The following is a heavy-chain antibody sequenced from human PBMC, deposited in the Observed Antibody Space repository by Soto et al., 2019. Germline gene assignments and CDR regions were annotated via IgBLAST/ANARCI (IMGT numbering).Heavy chain of an antibody. V-gene: IGHV3-48*02. D-gene: IGHD6-13*01. J-gene: IGHJ6*02. CDR1: GFTFSSYS. CDR2: ISSSSSTI. Sequence: GGSLRLSCAASGFTFSSYSMNWVRQAPGKGLEWVSYISSSSSTIYYADSVKGRFTISRDNAKNSLYLQMNSLRDEDTAVYYSARDAAAAGSFYYYYGMDVWGQGTTVTVSS. CDR3: ARDAAAAGSFYYYYGMDV.